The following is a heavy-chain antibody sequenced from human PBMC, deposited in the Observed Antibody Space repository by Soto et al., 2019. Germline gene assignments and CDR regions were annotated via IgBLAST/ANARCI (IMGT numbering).Heavy chain of an antibody. Sequence: GGSLRLSCTASGFTFSRHAMTWVRQAPGKGLEWVAVISYDGSNKYYADSVKGRFTISRDNSKNTLYLQMNSLRAEDTAVYYCARDPTMIVVVLFPAYWGQGTLVTVSS. V-gene: IGHV3-30-3*01. CDR3: ARDPTMIVVVLFPAY. D-gene: IGHD3-22*01. CDR1: GFTFSRHA. CDR2: ISYDGSNK. J-gene: IGHJ4*02.